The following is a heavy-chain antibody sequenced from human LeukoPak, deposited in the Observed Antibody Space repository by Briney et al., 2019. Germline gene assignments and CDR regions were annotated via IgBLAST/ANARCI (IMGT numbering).Heavy chain of an antibody. V-gene: IGHV4-59*01. CDR2: VYYSGST. CDR1: GGSISSYY. CDR3: ARPVSSGSYSGAFDI. D-gene: IGHD3-10*01. Sequence: SGTLSLTCTVSGGSISSYYWSWIRQPPGKGLEWIGYVYYSGSTDYNPSLESRVTISVDTSKNHFSLKLNSVTAADTAVYYCARPVSSGSYSGAFDIWGQGTRVTVSS. J-gene: IGHJ3*02.